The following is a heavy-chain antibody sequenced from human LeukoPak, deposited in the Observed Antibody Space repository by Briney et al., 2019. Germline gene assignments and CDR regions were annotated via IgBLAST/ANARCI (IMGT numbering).Heavy chain of an antibody. J-gene: IGHJ4*02. Sequence: GGSLRLSCAASGFTFSNFAMTWVRQAPGKGLQWVSLITGSGGSTYHADPVKGRFTISRGNSKNTLYLQMDGLRDDDTAVYYCTKAVVGATASDFWGQGALVTVSS. V-gene: IGHV3-23*01. CDR2: ITGSGGST. CDR1: GFTFSNFA. D-gene: IGHD1-26*01. CDR3: TKAVVGATASDF.